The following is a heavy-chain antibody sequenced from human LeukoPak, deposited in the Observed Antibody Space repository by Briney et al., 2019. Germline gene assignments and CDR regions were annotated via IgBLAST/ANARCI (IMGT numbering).Heavy chain of an antibody. CDR3: ARVSCSNINRHPFYFDY. CDR1: GGSISSYY. Sequence: SETLSLTCTVSGGSISSYYWSWIRQPAGKGLEWIGRIYPSGSTSYNASLKSRVSMSVDTSKNQFSLKLSSVTAADTAVYYCARVSCSNINRHPFYFDYWGQGTLVTVSS. J-gene: IGHJ4*02. V-gene: IGHV4-4*07. CDR2: IYPSGST. D-gene: IGHD2-2*01.